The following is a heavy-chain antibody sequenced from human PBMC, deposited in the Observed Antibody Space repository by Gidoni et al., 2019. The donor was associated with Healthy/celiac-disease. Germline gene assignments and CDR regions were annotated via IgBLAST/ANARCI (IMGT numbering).Heavy chain of an antibody. D-gene: IGHD2-21*02. CDR3: AATPRAYCGGDCYSYWFDP. Sequence: EVQLLESGGGLVQPGGSLRLSCAASGFTFSSYAMGWVRQAPGKGLVWVSAISGSGGSTYYADSVKGRFTISRDNSKNTLYLQMNSLRAEDTAVYYCAATPRAYCGGDCYSYWFDPWGQGTLVTVSS. V-gene: IGHV3-23*01. J-gene: IGHJ5*02. CDR2: ISGSGGST. CDR1: GFTFSSYA.